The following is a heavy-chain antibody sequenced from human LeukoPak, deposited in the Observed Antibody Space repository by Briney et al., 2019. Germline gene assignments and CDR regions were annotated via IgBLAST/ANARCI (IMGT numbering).Heavy chain of an antibody. Sequence: PSETLSLTCTVSGGSISSGGYSWSWIRQHPGKGLEWIGYIYYSGSTNYNPSLKSRVTISVNTSKNQFSLKLSSVTAADTAVYYCARHSYGLNWFDPWGQGTLVTVSS. J-gene: IGHJ5*02. CDR1: GGSISSGGYS. D-gene: IGHD5-18*01. V-gene: IGHV4-61*08. CDR3: ARHSYGLNWFDP. CDR2: IYYSGST.